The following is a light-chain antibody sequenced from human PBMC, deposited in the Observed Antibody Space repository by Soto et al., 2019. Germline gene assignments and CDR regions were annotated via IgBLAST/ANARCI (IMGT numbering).Light chain of an antibody. CDR2: KAS. V-gene: IGKV1-5*03. Sequence: DIQMTQSPSTLSASVGDRVTITCRASQSISHWLAWYQQKPGKAPKVLIYKASTLQTGVPSRFSGSGSGTEFTLTISSLQADDFATYYCLQYNGYYRTFGQGTKVEIK. CDR1: QSISHW. J-gene: IGKJ1*01. CDR3: LQYNGYYRT.